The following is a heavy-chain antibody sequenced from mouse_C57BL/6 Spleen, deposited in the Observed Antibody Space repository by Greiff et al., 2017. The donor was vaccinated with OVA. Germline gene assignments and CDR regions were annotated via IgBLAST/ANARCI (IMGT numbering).Heavy chain of an antibody. D-gene: IGHD2-5*01. CDR3: ARSYSNYGWYFDV. CDR2: INPNNGGT. V-gene: IGHV1-26*01. CDR1: GYTFTDYY. J-gene: IGHJ1*03. Sequence: EVQLQQSGPELVKPGASVKISCKASGYTFTDYYMNWVKQSHGKSLEWIGDINPNNGGTSYNQKFKGKATLTVDKSSSTAYMELRSLTSEDSAVYYCARSYSNYGWYFDVWGTGTTVTVSS.